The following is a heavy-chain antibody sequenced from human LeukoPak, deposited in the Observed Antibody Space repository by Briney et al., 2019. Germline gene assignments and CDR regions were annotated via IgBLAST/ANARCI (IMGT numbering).Heavy chain of an antibody. Sequence: GRSLRLSCAASGFTFSSYAMHWVRQAPGKGLEWVAVISYDGSNKYYADSVKGRFTISRDNFKNTLYLQMNSLRAEDTAVYYCARDIRYGGKQPIYYYYGMDVWGQGTTVTVPS. J-gene: IGHJ6*02. V-gene: IGHV3-30-3*01. CDR3: ARDIRYGGKQPIYYYYGMDV. CDR1: GFTFSSYA. CDR2: ISYDGSNK. D-gene: IGHD4-23*01.